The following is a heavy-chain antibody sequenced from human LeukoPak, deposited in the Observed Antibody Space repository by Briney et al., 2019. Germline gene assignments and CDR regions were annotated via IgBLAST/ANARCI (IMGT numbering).Heavy chain of an antibody. J-gene: IGHJ4*02. Sequence: PGGSLRLSCAASGFTFSSYAMSWVRQAPGKGLEWVSVIYSGGSTYYADSVKGRFTISRDNSKNTLYLQMNSLRAEDTAVYYCARDLDTGPFDYWGQGTLVTVSS. V-gene: IGHV3-66*01. CDR3: ARDLDTGPFDY. CDR2: IYSGGST. CDR1: GFTFSSYA. D-gene: IGHD5-18*01.